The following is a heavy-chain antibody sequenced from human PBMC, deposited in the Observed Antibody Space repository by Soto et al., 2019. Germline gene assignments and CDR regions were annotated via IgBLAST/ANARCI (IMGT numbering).Heavy chain of an antibody. J-gene: IGHJ4*02. V-gene: IGHV3-23*01. D-gene: IGHD3-22*01. CDR2: ISGSGGST. CDR1: GFTFSSYA. CDR3: AKGFRFWIVVVPPVDY. Sequence: GGSLRLSCAASGFTFSSYAMSWDRPAPGKGLEWVSAISGSGGSTYYADSVKGRFTISRDNSKNTLYLQMNSLRAEDTAVYYCAKGFRFWIVVVPPVDYWGQGTLVTVSS.